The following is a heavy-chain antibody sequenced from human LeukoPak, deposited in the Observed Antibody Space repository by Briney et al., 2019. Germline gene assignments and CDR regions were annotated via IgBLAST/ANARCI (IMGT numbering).Heavy chain of an antibody. D-gene: IGHD1-26*01. CDR1: GFIVTSNY. V-gene: IGHV3-53*01. CDR3: ARGPIVGPTKGFDP. CDR2: IYSGGAT. J-gene: IGHJ5*02. Sequence: GGSLRLSCAASGFIVTSNYMSWVRQAPGKGLEWVAFIYSGGATNNEDSVKGRFTISRDNSKNMLYLQMNSLRAEGTAVDYCARGPIVGPTKGFDPWGQGTLVTVSS.